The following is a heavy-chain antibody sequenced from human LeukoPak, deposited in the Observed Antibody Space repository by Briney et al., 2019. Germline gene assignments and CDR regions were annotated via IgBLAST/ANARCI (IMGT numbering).Heavy chain of an antibody. CDR2: IRNEANRYTT. CDR3: TRLRNYGYDF. J-gene: IGHJ4*02. D-gene: IGHD5-18*01. V-gene: IGHV3-72*01. CDR1: GLTLGGYY. Sequence: QPGGSLRLSCAASGLTLGGYYMAWVRQAPGKGLEWVGRIRNEANRYTTEYAASVKGRFTISRDDSKNSLYLQMNSLKTEDTAVYYCTRLRNYGYDFWGQGTLVTVSS.